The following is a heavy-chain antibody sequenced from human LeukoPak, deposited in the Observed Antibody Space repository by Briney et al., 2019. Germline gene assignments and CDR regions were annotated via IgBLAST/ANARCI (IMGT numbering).Heavy chain of an antibody. CDR3: ASSYCSTRSCYNWFDP. Sequence: SETPSLTCTVSGGSISSYYWSWIRQPPGKGLEWIGYIYYSGSSNYNPSLKSRVTISVDTSKNQFSLKLTSVTAADTAVYYCASSYCSTRSCYNWFDPWGQGTLVTVSS. CDR2: IYYSGSS. V-gene: IGHV4-59*08. D-gene: IGHD2-2*02. J-gene: IGHJ5*02. CDR1: GGSISSYY.